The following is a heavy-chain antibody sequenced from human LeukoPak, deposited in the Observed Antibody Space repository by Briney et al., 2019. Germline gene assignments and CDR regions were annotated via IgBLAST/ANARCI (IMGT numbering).Heavy chain of an antibody. CDR2: MYYIGIT. Sequence: PSETLSLTCSVSGGSITTSGYYWGWLRQPPGKGLEWIASMYYIGITYYNPSLKSRVTTSVDTSKNHFSLRLSSVTAADTAVYYCARHWKYCNVGDCHDNWFDPWGQGTLVTVSS. CDR1: GGSITTSGYY. V-gene: IGHV4-39*01. J-gene: IGHJ5*02. CDR3: ARHWKYCNVGDCHDNWFDP. D-gene: IGHD2-8*02.